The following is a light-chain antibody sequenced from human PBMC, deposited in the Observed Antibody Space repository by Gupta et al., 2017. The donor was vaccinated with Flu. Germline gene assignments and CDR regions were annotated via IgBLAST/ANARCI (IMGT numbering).Light chain of an antibody. V-gene: IGKV2-28*01. CDR1: QCRLHRNGYKY. CDR3: MQPLYTSTN. Sequence: ASPGEWASSACRSSQCRLHRNGYKYLYGYLQKTAQSPQLLINFGSTRASGGPARCIGSGSGTEDFLHTSSVQAEDVWVEYCMQPLYTSTNFGRGTKVDIK. J-gene: IGKJ3*01. CDR2: FGS.